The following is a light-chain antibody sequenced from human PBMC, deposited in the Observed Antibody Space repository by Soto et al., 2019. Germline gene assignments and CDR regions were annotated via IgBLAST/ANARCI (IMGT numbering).Light chain of an antibody. CDR1: QSIGKY. CDR2: DAS. CDR3: QQSYSSPPIT. Sequence: DIQMTQSPSSLSASVGDRVTITCRASQSIGKYLNWYLQKPGKAPKLLIYDASTLQSGVPSRFSGSGSGTDFTLSISDLQPEDFATYDCQQSYSSPPITFGQGTRLEI. J-gene: IGKJ5*01. V-gene: IGKV1-39*01.